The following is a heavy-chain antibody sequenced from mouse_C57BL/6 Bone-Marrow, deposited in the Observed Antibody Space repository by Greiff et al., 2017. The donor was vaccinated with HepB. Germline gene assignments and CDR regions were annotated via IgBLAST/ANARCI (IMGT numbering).Heavy chain of an antibody. CDR2: INPSNGGT. Sequence: QVQLQQPGTELVKPGASVKLSCKASGYTFTSYWMHWVKQSPGQGLEWIGNINPSNGGTNYNEKFKSKATLTVDKSSSTAYMQLSSLTSEDSAVYYCASGTHYYGSSYGFAYWGQGTLVTVSA. V-gene: IGHV1-53*01. J-gene: IGHJ3*01. CDR3: ASGTHYYGSSYGFAY. D-gene: IGHD1-1*01. CDR1: GYTFTSYW.